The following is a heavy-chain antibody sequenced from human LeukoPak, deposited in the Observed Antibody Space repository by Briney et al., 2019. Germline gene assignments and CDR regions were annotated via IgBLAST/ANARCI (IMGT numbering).Heavy chain of an antibody. CDR3: AREVLLWFGEEVSWFDP. J-gene: IGHJ5*02. D-gene: IGHD3-10*01. CDR1: GGSISSYY. CDR2: IYYSGST. Sequence: SETLSLTCTVSGGSISSYYWSWIRQPPGKGLEWIGYIYYSGSTNYNPSLKSRVTISVDTSKNQFSLKLSSVTAADMAVYYCAREVLLWFGEEVSWFDPWGQGTLVTVSS. V-gene: IGHV4-59*01.